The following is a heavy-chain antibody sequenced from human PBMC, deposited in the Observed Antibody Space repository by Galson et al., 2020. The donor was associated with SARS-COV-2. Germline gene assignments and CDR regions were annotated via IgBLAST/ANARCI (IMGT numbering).Heavy chain of an antibody. CDR3: ARRGDPVAWFY. V-gene: IGHV4-39*01. CDR2: VLYTGTT. Sequence: SETLSLTCSVTGGSIRTRSHYWGWIRQPPGKGLEWIASVLYTGTTAYNPSLKSRVTVSVDTSENQFSLKMTSVTAADAALYYCARRGDPVAWFYWGQGAFVTVSS. CDR1: GGSIRTRSHY. J-gene: IGHJ4*01. D-gene: IGHD3-3*01.